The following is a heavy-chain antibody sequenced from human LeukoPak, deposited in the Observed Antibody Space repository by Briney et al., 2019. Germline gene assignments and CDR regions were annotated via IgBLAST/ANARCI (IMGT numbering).Heavy chain of an antibody. Sequence: GGSLRLSCAASGFTVSSNYMSWVRQAPGKGLEWVSVIYSGGSTYYADSVKGRFTISRDNSKNTLYLQMNSLRAEDTAVYYCARDNRVTIFGVDQDAFDIWGQGTMVTVSS. D-gene: IGHD3-3*01. V-gene: IGHV3-53*01. J-gene: IGHJ3*02. CDR3: ARDNRVTIFGVDQDAFDI. CDR2: IYSGGST. CDR1: GFTVSSNY.